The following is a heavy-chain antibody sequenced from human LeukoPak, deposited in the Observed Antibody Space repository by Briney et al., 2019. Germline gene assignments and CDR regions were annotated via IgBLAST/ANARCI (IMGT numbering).Heavy chain of an antibody. CDR1: GFTFSSYA. V-gene: IGHV3-23*01. J-gene: IGHJ4*02. CDR3: AKRIQLWYAGGEGIDY. Sequence: GGSLRLSCAASGFTFSSYATSWVRQAPGKGLEWVSAISGSGGSTYYADSVKGRFTISRDNSKNTLYLQMNSLRAEDTAVYYCAKRIQLWYAGGEGIDYWGQGTLVTVSS. D-gene: IGHD5-18*01. CDR2: ISGSGGST.